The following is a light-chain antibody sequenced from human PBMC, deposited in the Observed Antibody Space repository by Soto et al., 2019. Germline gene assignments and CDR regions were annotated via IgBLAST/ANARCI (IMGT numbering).Light chain of an antibody. CDR1: QSVSTNS. CDR2: GAS. J-gene: IGKJ4*01. CDR3: QQYGSSVLT. Sequence: TVLTQSPYTLSLSPGERATLSCRASQSVSTNSLAWYQQRPGQAPRPLIYGASSRATGTPDRFSGSGSGTDFTLIISRLEPEDFAVYYCQQYGSSVLTFGGGTKVAIK. V-gene: IGKV3-20*01.